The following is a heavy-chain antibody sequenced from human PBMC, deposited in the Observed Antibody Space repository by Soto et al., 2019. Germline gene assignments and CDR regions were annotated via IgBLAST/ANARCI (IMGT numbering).Heavy chain of an antibody. V-gene: IGHV1-69*01. CDR2: IIPIFGTA. CDR3: ATLPVVPAANLHYYYGMDV. CDR1: GGTFSSYA. D-gene: IGHD2-2*01. Sequence: QVQLVQSGAEVKKPGSSVKVSCKASGGTFSSYAISWVRQAPGQGLEWMGGIIPIFGTANYAQKFQGRVTITADESTSTAYMELSSLRSEDTAVYYCATLPVVPAANLHYYYGMDVWGQGTTVTVSS. J-gene: IGHJ6*02.